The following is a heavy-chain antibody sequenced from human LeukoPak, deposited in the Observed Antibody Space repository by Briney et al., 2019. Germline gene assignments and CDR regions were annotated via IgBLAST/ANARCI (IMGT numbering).Heavy chain of an antibody. CDR3: ARDADRITVAGFDY. CDR2: ISGSGGGT. J-gene: IGHJ4*02. Sequence: GGSLRLSCAASGLTFSTYAMSWVRQAPGKGLEWVSSISGSGGGTYYADSVKGRFTISRDNAKNTLSLQMNSLRAEDAAVYYCARDADRITVAGFDYWGQGTLVTVSS. V-gene: IGHV3-23*01. D-gene: IGHD6-19*01. CDR1: GLTFSTYA.